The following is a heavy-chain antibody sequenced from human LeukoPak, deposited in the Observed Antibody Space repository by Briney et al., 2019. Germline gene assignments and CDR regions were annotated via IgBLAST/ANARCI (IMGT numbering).Heavy chain of an antibody. Sequence: GSLRLSCAASGFTFSSYSMNWVRQPPGKGLEWIGEINHSGSTNYNPSLKSRVTISVDTSKNQFSLKLSSVTAADTAVYYCARKWLNFDPWGQGTLVTVSS. D-gene: IGHD3-22*01. V-gene: IGHV4-34*01. CDR3: ARKWLNFDP. CDR1: GFTFSSYS. J-gene: IGHJ5*02. CDR2: INHSGST.